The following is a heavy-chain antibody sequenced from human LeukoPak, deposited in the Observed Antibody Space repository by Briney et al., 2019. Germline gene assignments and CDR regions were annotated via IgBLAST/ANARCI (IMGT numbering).Heavy chain of an antibody. Sequence: ASVKVSCKASGYTFTSYAMHWVRQAPGQRLEWMGWINAGNGNTKYSQKFQGRVTMTRDTSTSTVYMELSSLRSEDTAVYYCARDPANTVVTAAAPAEYFQHWGQGTLVTVSS. CDR3: ARDPANTVVTAAAPAEYFQH. CDR2: INAGNGNT. J-gene: IGHJ1*01. D-gene: IGHD4-23*01. CDR1: GYTFTSYA. V-gene: IGHV1-3*01.